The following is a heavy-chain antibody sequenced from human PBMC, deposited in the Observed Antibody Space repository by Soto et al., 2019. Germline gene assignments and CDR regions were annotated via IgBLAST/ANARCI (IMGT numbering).Heavy chain of an antibody. V-gene: IGHV5-51*01. CDR3: ARHSGVAEDGTD. J-gene: IGHJ1*01. CDR2: IYPGDSDT. D-gene: IGHD6-13*01. CDR1: GYSFTTNW. Sequence: PRASLKISCKGSGYSFTTNWIGWVRQMPGKGLEWMGVIYPGDSDTRYSPSFQGQVAISADKSINTAYLQWSSLKASDTAMYYCARHSGVAEDGTDWGQGTLVTVSS.